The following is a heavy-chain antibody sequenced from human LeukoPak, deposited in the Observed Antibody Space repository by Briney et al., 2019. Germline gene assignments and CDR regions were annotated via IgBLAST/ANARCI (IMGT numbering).Heavy chain of an antibody. CDR3: AREPDDCGSTSCYFDP. CDR1: GGTFSSYA. CDR2: IIPIFGTA. V-gene: IGHV1-69*05. Sequence: SVKVSCKASGGTFSSYAISWVRQAPGQGLEWMGGIIPIFGTANYAQKFQGRVTITTDESTSTAYMELSSLRSEDTAVYYCAREPDDCGSTSCYFDPWGQGTLATVSS. D-gene: IGHD2-2*01. J-gene: IGHJ5*02.